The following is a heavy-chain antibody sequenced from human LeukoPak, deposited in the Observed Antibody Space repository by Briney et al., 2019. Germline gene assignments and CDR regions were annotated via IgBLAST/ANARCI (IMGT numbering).Heavy chain of an antibody. D-gene: IGHD4-17*01. CDR3: AKDPMTTVTPYLDY. CDR1: GSTFSIYG. J-gene: IGHJ4*02. V-gene: IGHV3-30*02. Sequence: GGSLRLSCAASGSTFSIYGMHWVRQAPGKGLEWVAFIRYDGSNKYYADSVKGRFTISRDNSKNTLYLQMNSLRAEDTAVYYCAKDPMTTVTPYLDYWGQGTLVTVSS. CDR2: IRYDGSNK.